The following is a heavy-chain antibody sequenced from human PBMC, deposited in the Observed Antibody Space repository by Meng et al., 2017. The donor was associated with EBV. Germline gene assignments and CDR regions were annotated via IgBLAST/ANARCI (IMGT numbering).Heavy chain of an antibody. CDR2: VYYSGNS. Sequence: QLQLYQSGPGLVKPSEXRALTCPVAGDSIISRSYHWGWTRQSPGKGLEWIGNVYYSGNSYYNPSLKSRVTISVDTSKNQFYLKLISVTAADTAVYFCARVSFYDYWSGYSFNWFDPWGQGTLVTVAS. V-gene: IGHV4-39*01. J-gene: IGHJ5*02. CDR3: ARVSFYDYWSGYSFNWFDP. D-gene: IGHD3-3*01. CDR1: GDSIISRSYH.